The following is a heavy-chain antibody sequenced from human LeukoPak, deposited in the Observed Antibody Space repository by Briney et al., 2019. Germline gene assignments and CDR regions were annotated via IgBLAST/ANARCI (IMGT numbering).Heavy chain of an antibody. Sequence: PRGSLRLSCEASGFTFSTYSMSWVRQAPGMGLEWVSSISSSGSFIYYPDSVKGRFSISRDNAKNSLYLQMNSVRAEDTAVYYCARGVRGVMSHFDYWGQGILVTVSS. CDR1: GFTFSTYS. CDR2: ISSSGSFI. J-gene: IGHJ4*02. CDR3: ARGVRGVMSHFDY. V-gene: IGHV3-21*01. D-gene: IGHD3-10*01.